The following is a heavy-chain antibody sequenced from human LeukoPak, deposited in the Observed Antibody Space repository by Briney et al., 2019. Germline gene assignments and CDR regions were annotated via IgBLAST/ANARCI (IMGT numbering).Heavy chain of an antibody. V-gene: IGHV4-59*01. CDR2: IDHTGIT. Sequence: SETLSLTCTVSDDSITIYYWTWIRQPPGKGLEWIGYIDHTGITNYNPSLKSRVTISVDTSKNQFSLKLSSVTAADTAVYYCVGGGVDAFDIWGQGTMVTVSS. CDR1: DDSITIYY. CDR3: VGGGVDAFDI. J-gene: IGHJ3*02. D-gene: IGHD3-16*01.